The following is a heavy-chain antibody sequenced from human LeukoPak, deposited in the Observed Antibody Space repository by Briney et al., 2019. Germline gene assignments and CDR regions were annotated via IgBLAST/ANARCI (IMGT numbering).Heavy chain of an antibody. J-gene: IGHJ4*02. Sequence: SETLSLTYAVYGGSFSGYYWSWIRQPPGKGLEWIGEINHSGSTNYNPSLKSRVTISVDTSKNQFSLKLSPVTAADTAVYYCARAGSVAAIYDYVWGSYRPPKYFDYWGQGTLVTVSS. CDR1: GGSFSGYY. V-gene: IGHV4-34*01. CDR3: ARAGSVAAIYDYVWGSYRPPKYFDY. D-gene: IGHD3-16*02. CDR2: INHSGST.